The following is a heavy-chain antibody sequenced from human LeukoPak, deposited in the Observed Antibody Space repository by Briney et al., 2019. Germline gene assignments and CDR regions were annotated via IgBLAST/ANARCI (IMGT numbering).Heavy chain of an antibody. Sequence: PSETLSLTCTVSGASISSGSYYWGWIRQPPGKGLEWIASIYYRGSTYDNPSLKSRVTISLDTSKNQFSLKLSSVTAADTAVYYCARLPIMVGAPRHFQGWGQGTLVIVSS. D-gene: IGHD1-26*01. V-gene: IGHV4-39*01. CDR1: GASISSGSYY. CDR3: ARLPIMVGAPRHFQG. CDR2: IYYRGST. J-gene: IGHJ1*01.